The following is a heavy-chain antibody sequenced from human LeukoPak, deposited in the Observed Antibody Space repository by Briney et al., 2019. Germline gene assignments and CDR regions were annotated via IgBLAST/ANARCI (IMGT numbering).Heavy chain of an antibody. V-gene: IGHV1-2*02. CDR1: GYTFTGYY. CDR3: ARTSTLYDSSGYYGT. J-gene: IGHJ4*02. CDR2: INPNSGVT. Sequence: ASVKVACKASGYTFTGYYMYWVRQAPGQGLEWMGWINPNSGVTNYAQKFQGRVTMTRDTSISTAYMELSRLTSDDTAVYYCARTSTLYDSSGYYGTWGQGTLVTVSS. D-gene: IGHD3-22*01.